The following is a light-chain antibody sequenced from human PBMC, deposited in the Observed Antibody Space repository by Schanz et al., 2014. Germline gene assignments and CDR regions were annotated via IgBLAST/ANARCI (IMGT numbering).Light chain of an antibody. CDR3: QQYGNSFT. Sequence: EIVMTQSPAKLSVSPGDSATLSCRASQSVNSNLAWYQQRPGQAPRLLVYGASSRATGIPDKFSGSGSGTDFTLTISRLEPEDFAVYFCQQYGNSFTFGRGTKVEVK. V-gene: IGKV3-20*01. CDR2: GAS. CDR1: QSVNSN. J-gene: IGKJ4*01.